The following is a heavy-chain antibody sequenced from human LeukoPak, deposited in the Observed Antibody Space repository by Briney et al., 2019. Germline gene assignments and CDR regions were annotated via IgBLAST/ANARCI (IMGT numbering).Heavy chain of an antibody. D-gene: IGHD6-19*01. Sequence: ASVKVSCKASGYTFNRYAVNWVRQAPGQGLEWMGWINTNTGNPTYAQGFTGRFVFSLDTSVTTTYLQITSLEAEDTAVYYCARGFYSSGWSFDPWGQGTLVTVSS. V-gene: IGHV7-4-1*02. CDR3: ARGFYSSGWSFDP. CDR1: GYTFNRYA. CDR2: INTNTGNP. J-gene: IGHJ5*02.